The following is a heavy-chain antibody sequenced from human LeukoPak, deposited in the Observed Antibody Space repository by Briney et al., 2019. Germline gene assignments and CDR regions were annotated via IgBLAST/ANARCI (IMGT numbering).Heavy chain of an antibody. D-gene: IGHD6-25*01. CDR1: GFTFSSYS. V-gene: IGHV3-21*01. Sequence: GGSLRLSCAASGFTFSSYSMNWVRRAPGKGLEWVSSISSSSSYIYYADSVKGRFTISRDNAKSSLYLQMNSLRAGDTAVYYCAREASGSLRPDIWGQGTMVTVSS. J-gene: IGHJ3*02. CDR3: AREASGSLRPDI. CDR2: ISSSSSYI.